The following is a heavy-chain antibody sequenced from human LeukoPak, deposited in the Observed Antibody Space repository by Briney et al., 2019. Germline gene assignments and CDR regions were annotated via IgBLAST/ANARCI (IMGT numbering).Heavy chain of an antibody. J-gene: IGHJ4*02. D-gene: IGHD5-18*01. CDR2: ISGSGGST. CDR1: GFTFSSYA. V-gene: IGHV3-23*01. CDR3: ARKGLDGYSYGYPLDY. Sequence: GGSLRLSCAASGFTFSSYAMSWVRQAPGKGLEWVSAISGSGGSTYYADSVKGRFTISRDNSKNTLYLQMNSLRAEDTAVYYCARKGLDGYSYGYPLDYWGQGTLVTVSS.